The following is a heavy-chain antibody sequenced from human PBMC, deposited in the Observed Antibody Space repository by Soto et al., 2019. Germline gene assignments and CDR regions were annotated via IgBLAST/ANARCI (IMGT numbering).Heavy chain of an antibody. CDR2: ISGSGDYT. CDR3: ARSTDMAYNWFDP. CDR1: GFTFSSYA. J-gene: IGHJ5*02. V-gene: IGHV3-23*01. Sequence: GGSLRLSCAASGFTFSSYAMTWVRQAPGKGLEWVSSISGSGDYTYFADSVKGRFTISRDNSKDTLYLQMGSLRAEDMAVYYCARSTDMAYNWFDPWGQGTLVTVSS. D-gene: IGHD5-18*01.